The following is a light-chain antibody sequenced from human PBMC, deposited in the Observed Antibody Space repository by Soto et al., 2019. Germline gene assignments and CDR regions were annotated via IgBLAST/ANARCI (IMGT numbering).Light chain of an antibody. Sequence: QSVLTKPPSASGTPGQRVTISCSGSSSNIESNSVNWYQRLPGTAPKLLIYSNSQRPSGVPDRFSGSKSGTSASLAISELQSEDESDYYCAAYDDSLNGPVFGGGTKLTVL. CDR3: AAYDDSLNGPV. V-gene: IGLV1-44*01. CDR1: SSNIESNS. CDR2: SNS. J-gene: IGLJ3*02.